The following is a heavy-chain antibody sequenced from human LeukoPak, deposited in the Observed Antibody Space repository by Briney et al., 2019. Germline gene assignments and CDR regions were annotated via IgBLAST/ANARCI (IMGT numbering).Heavy chain of an antibody. Sequence: SETLSLTCAVYGGSFSGYYWSWIRQPPGKGLEWIGEINHSGSTNYNPSLKSRVTISVDTSKNQFSLKLSSVTAADTAVYYCARDRSLYCSSTSCYKNYFGYWGQGTLVTVSS. V-gene: IGHV4-34*01. D-gene: IGHD2-2*02. CDR2: INHSGST. CDR3: ARDRSLYCSSTSCYKNYFGY. CDR1: GGSFSGYY. J-gene: IGHJ4*02.